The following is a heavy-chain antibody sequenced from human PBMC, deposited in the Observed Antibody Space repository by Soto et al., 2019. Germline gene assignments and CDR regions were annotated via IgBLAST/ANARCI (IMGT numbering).Heavy chain of an antibody. CDR2: IDPSDSYT. D-gene: IGHD3-16*01. Sequence: GESLKISCKGSGYSFTSYWISWVRQMPGKGLEWMGRIDPSDSYTNYSPSFQGHVTISADKSISTAYLQWSSLKASDTAMYYCARPGLGPWGYYYGMDVWGQGTTVTVSS. CDR3: ARPGLGPWGYYYGMDV. J-gene: IGHJ6*02. CDR1: GYSFTSYW. V-gene: IGHV5-10-1*01.